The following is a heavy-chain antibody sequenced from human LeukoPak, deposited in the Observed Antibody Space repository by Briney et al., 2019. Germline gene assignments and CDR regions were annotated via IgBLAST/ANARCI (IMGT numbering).Heavy chain of an antibody. CDR1: GGTFSSYA. J-gene: IGHJ6*03. D-gene: IGHD3-22*01. CDR3: AVVIGYYYYYMDV. Sequence: SVKVSCKASGGTFSSYAISWVRQAPGQGLEWMGGIIPIFGTANYAQKFQGRVTITTDESTSTHYMELSSLRSEDTAVYYCAVVIGYYYYYMDVWGKGTTVTVSS. CDR2: IIPIFGTA. V-gene: IGHV1-69*05.